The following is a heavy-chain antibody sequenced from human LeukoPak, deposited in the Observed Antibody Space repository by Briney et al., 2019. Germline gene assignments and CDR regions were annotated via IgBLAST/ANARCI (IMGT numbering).Heavy chain of an antibody. J-gene: IGHJ4*02. Sequence: ASVKVSCKASGYTFTSYDINWVRQATGQGLEWMGWMNPNSGNTGYAQKFQGRVTMTRDTSTSTVCMELSSLRSEDTAVYYCARDSTMATVTTWSYWGQGTLVTVSS. CDR2: MNPNSGNT. CDR3: ARDSTMATVTTWSY. D-gene: IGHD4-17*01. CDR1: GYTFTSYD. V-gene: IGHV1-8*01.